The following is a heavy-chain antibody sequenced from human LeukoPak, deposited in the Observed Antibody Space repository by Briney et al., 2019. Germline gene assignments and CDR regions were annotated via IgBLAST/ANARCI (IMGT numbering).Heavy chain of an antibody. CDR1: GYSISSGYY. V-gene: IGHV4-38-2*02. J-gene: IGHJ5*02. CDR3: ARVKGGYPNWFDP. D-gene: IGHD5-18*01. CDR2: IYHSGST. Sequence: SETLSLTCSVSGYSISSGYYWGWIWQPPGKGLEWIGSIYHSGSTHYNPSLKSRVTISVDMSKNQVSLKLSSVTAADTAVYYCARVKGGYPNWFDPWGQGTLVTVSS.